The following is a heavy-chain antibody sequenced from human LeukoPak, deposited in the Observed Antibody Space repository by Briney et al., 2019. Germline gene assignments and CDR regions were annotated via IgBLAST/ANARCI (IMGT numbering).Heavy chain of an antibody. J-gene: IGHJ4*02. D-gene: IGHD3-9*01. Sequence: GGSLRLSCAASGFTFSDYYMSWIRQAPGKGLEWVSYISSSGSTIYYADSVKGRFTISRDNAKNSLYLQMNSLRAEDTAVYYCARSHQDILTGSEGAFDYWGQGTLVTVSS. CDR3: ARSHQDILTGSEGAFDY. CDR1: GFTFSDYY. V-gene: IGHV3-11*04. CDR2: ISSSGSTI.